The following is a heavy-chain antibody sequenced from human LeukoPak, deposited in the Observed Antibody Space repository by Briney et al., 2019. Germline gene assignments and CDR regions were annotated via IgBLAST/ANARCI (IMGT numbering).Heavy chain of an antibody. D-gene: IGHD2-21*01. CDR2: VHYSGDS. V-gene: IGHV4-59*08. J-gene: IGHJ6*02. Sequence: SETLSHTCTVSGGSIRYYYWSWIRQPPGKGLEWIGYVHYSGDSNYNPSLRGRVTISVDTSKTQFSLKLSSVTVADSAVYFCASDSISAGIHSGMDVWGQGTTVTVSS. CDR3: ASDSISAGIHSGMDV. CDR1: GGSIRYYY.